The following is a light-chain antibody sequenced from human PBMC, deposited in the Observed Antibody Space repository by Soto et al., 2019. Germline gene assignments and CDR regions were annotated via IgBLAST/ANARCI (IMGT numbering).Light chain of an antibody. CDR3: QQSYNTPLT. Sequence: IEVTQSPSSLAASLGDRVTITCRASQTIGTYVNWYRQKSGAAPELLIYDASTLQIGVPSRFRGGASWTDFTLTISSLQLDDFATYDWQQSYNTPLTFGQGTKVEIK. V-gene: IGKV1-39*01. CDR2: DAS. J-gene: IGKJ1*01. CDR1: QTIGTY.